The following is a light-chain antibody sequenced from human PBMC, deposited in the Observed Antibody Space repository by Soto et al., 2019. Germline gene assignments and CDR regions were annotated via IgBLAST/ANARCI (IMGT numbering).Light chain of an antibody. Sequence: QSVLTQPPSASQTPGQRVTISCSGSSSNIGSNSVNWYQQFPGTAPKLLIFVSNQRPSGVPDRFSGSKSGTSASLAISGLQSEDEADYYCAAWDDSLSGWVFGGGTKVTVL. J-gene: IGLJ3*02. CDR1: SSNIGSNS. CDR3: AAWDDSLSGWV. CDR2: VSN. V-gene: IGLV1-44*01.